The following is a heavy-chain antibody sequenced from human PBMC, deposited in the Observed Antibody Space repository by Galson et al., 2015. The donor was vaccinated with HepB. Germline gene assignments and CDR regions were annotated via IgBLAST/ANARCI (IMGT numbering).Heavy chain of an antibody. V-gene: IGHV1-3*01. CDR1: GYTFTSYA. CDR2: INAGNGNT. CDR3: AGGRTVSSSWPYFDY. Sequence: SVKVSCKASGYTFTSYAMHWVRQAPGQRLEWMGWINAGNGNTKYSQKFQGRVTITRDTSASTAYMELSSLRSEDTAVYYCAGGRTVSSSWPYFDYWGQGTLVTVSS. D-gene: IGHD6-13*01. J-gene: IGHJ4*02.